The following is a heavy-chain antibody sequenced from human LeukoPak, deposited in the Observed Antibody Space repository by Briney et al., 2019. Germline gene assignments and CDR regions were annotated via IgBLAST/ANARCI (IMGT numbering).Heavy chain of an antibody. CDR3: ARRASGGSTYWYFDL. Sequence: PGGSLRLSCGVSGFSLDDYGMGWVRQAPGKGLEYVSGINWNGAETGSADSVKGRFTISRDNAKKPLYLQMNSLRDEDTAFYYCARRASGGSTYWYFDLWGRGTLVTVSS. D-gene: IGHD6-19*01. CDR2: INWNGAET. J-gene: IGHJ2*01. V-gene: IGHV3-20*04. CDR1: GFSLDDYG.